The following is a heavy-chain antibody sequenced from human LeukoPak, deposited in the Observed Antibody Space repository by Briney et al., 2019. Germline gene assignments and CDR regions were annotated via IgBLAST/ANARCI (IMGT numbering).Heavy chain of an antibody. CDR2: VVGNGGTT. Sequence: PGGSLRLSCAASGFTFTTYTIHWVRQAPGKGLEYVSAVVGNGGTTYYANSVKGRFIISRDNSKNTEYLQMGSLRAEDTAVYYCARERAFYYFDFWGPGTLVTVSS. CDR1: GFTFTTYT. CDR3: ARERAFYYFDF. J-gene: IGHJ4*02. V-gene: IGHV3-64*01.